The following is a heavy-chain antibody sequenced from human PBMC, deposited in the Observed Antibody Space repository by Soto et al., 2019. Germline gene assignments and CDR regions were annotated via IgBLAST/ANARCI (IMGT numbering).Heavy chain of an antibody. J-gene: IGHJ3*02. CDR3: AIDYNLYSSAARYALDI. CDR2: FDPEDGET. D-gene: IGHD6-25*01. CDR1: GHTLTELS. Sequence: ASVKVSCKVSGHTLTELSMHWVRQAPGKGLEWMGGFDPEDGETIYAQKFPGRVTMTEDTSTDTAYMELSSLRSEDTAVYYCAIDYNLYSSAARYALDIWGQGTMVTVSS. V-gene: IGHV1-24*01.